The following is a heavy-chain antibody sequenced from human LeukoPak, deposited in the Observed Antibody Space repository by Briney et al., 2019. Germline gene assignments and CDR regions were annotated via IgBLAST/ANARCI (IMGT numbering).Heavy chain of an antibody. Sequence: GGSLRLSCAASGFTFDDYAMHWVRQAPGKGLEWVSGISWNSGSIGYADSVKGRFTISRDNAKNSMYLQMHSLRAENTALYYCAKDMNTAMVGTFDYWGQGTLVTVSS. CDR2: ISWNSGSI. CDR3: AKDMNTAMVGTFDY. CDR1: GFTFDDYA. V-gene: IGHV3-9*01. J-gene: IGHJ4*02. D-gene: IGHD5-18*01.